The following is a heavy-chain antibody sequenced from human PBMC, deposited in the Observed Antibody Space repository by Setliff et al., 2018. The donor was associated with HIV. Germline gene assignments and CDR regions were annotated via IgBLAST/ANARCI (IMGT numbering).Heavy chain of an antibody. CDR3: ARFDVTPMTTRDY. Sequence: SETLSLTCVVSGGSFSVDGYYWSWIRQSPGKGLEWIGQINPTGSITNYNPSFKSRVTMSLDTSKNQFSLNLNSVTAADTAVYYCARFDVTPMTTRDYWGQGTQVTVSS. CDR1: GGSFSVDGYY. D-gene: IGHD4-17*01. V-gene: IGHV4-34*01. J-gene: IGHJ4*02. CDR2: INPTGSIT.